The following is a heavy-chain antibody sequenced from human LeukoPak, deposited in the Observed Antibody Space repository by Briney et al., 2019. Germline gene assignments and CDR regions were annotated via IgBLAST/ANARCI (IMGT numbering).Heavy chain of an antibody. CDR1: EFTFSKYA. CDR3: ARAVPTIHHMDV. Sequence: GGSLRLSCAASEFTFSKYAMHWVRQGPGKGLEWLAVISYHGVDKFYRASVKGRFTISRDNVENTLFLQLDNVRAEDSGVYFCARAVPTIHHMDVWGKGTTVTVSS. CDR2: ISYHGVDK. V-gene: IGHV3-30-3*01. J-gene: IGHJ6*03. D-gene: IGHD1-26*01.